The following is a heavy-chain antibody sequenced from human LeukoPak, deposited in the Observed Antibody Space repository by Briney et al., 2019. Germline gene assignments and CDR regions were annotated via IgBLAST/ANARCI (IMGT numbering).Heavy chain of an antibody. CDR3: ARAAYSYGFDY. V-gene: IGHV3-66*02. J-gene: IGHJ4*02. CDR2: IYSGGST. D-gene: IGHD5-18*01. CDR1: GFTVSSNY. Sequence: QPGGFLRLSCAASGFTVSSNYMSWVRQAPGKGLEWVSVIYSGGSTYYADSVKGRFTIPRDNSKNTLYLQMNSLRAEDTAVYYCARAAYSYGFDYWGQGTLVTVSS.